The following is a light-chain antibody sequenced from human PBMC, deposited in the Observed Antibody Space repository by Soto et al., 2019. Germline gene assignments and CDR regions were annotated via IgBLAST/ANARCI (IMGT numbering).Light chain of an antibody. Sequence: QSVLTQSPSESATPGQRVTISCSGSGSNIGTHAVNWYQQVPGTAPTLLIFRNHQRPSGVPDQFSGSKSGTSASLAISGPQSEDEAGYYCAAWDDILRAVVFGGGTKVTVL. CDR2: RNH. CDR3: AAWDDILRAVV. CDR1: GSNIGTHA. V-gene: IGLV1-44*01. J-gene: IGLJ2*01.